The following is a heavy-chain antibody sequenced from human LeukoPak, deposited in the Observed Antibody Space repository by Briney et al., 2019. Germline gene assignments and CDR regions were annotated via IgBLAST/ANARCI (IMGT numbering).Heavy chain of an antibody. CDR3: ARGVLGRYWFDP. J-gene: IGHJ5*02. CDR1: GGTFSSYA. D-gene: IGHD3-16*01. Sequence: SVKVSCKASGGTFSSYAISWVRQAPGQGLEWMGGITPIFGTANYAQKFQGRVTITTDESTSTAYMELSSLRSEDTAVYYCARGVLGRYWFDPWGQGTLVSVSS. CDR2: ITPIFGTA. V-gene: IGHV1-69*05.